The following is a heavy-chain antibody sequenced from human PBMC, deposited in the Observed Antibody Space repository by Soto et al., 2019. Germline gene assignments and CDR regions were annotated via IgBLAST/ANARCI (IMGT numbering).Heavy chain of an antibody. CDR1: GFTFSSYA. D-gene: IGHD3-22*01. V-gene: IGHV3-23*01. CDR3: AKEGPRNYYDSSGYYPTGY. J-gene: IGHJ4*02. CDR2: ISGSGGST. Sequence: PGGSLRLSCAASGFTFSSYAMSWVRQAPGKGLEWVSAISGSGGSTYYADSVKGRFTISRDNSKNTLYLQMNSLRAEDTAVYYCAKEGPRNYYDSSGYYPTGYWGQGTLVTFSS.